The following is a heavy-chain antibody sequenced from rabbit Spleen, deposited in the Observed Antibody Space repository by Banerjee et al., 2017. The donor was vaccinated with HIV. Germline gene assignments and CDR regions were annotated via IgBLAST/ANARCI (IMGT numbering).Heavy chain of an antibody. Sequence: QEQLVESGGGLVKPEGSLKLSCTASGFSFSNKAVMCWVRQAPGKGLEWIACINVITGKAVYASWAKGRFTISRTSSTTVTLQMASLTVADTAIYFCARAGEGGDGYLNLWGPGTLVTVS. D-gene: IGHD5-1*01. CDR2: INVITGKA. V-gene: IGHV1S45*01. CDR1: GFSFSNKAV. CDR3: ARAGEGGDGYLNL. J-gene: IGHJ4*01.